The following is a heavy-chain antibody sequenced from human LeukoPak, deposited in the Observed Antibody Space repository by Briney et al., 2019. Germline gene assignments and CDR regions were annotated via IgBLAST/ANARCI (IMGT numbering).Heavy chain of an antibody. CDR1: RNIFTNYW. J-gene: IGHJ4*02. CDR2: MYPSDSDT. CDR3: ARGAVAGRRELGFDY. Sequence: GESLKISCKGSRNIFTNYWIGWVRQMPGKGLEWLAIMYPSDSDTRYSRSFQGQVTISADESISTAYLQWSSLKASDTAIYYCARGAVAGRRELGFDYWGQGTLVTVSS. D-gene: IGHD6-19*01. V-gene: IGHV5-51*01.